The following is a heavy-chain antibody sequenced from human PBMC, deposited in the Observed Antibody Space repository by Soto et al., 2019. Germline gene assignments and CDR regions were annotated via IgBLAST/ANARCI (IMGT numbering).Heavy chain of an antibody. Sequence: QVQLVQSGAEVKKPGSSVKVSCKASGGTFSSYAISWVRQAPGQGLEWMGGIIPIFGTANCAQKFQGRVRITADESTSTAYMYLSSLRSEDTAVYSCARGPIVGATILYQHYWGQGTLVTVSS. V-gene: IGHV1-69*01. J-gene: IGHJ4*02. CDR1: GGTFSSYA. CDR2: IIPIFGTA. D-gene: IGHD1-26*01. CDR3: ARGPIVGATILYQHY.